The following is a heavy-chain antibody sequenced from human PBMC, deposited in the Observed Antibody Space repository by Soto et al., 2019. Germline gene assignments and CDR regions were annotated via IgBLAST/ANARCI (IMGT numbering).Heavy chain of an antibody. CDR1: GGSSRSYY. CDR2: IYSSGST. CDR3: ARGVHCLSSSCYVL. D-gene: IGHD2-2*01. J-gene: IGHJ4*01. Sequence: PSETLSLSCSGSGGSSRSYYWSWIRQSPGKGLEWIGYIYSSGSTNYNPSLKSRVTISVDTSKNQFSLKLSSVTAADTAIYYCARGVHCLSSSCYVLWGQGTQVT. V-gene: IGHV4-59*01.